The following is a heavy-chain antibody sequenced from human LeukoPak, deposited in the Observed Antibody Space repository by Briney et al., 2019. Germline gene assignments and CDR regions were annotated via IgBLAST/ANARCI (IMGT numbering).Heavy chain of an antibody. J-gene: IGHJ3*02. V-gene: IGHV3-7*01. CDR2: INQDGSER. Sequence: GGSLRLSCAVSASTFSSHWMTWVRQAPGKGLEWVANINQDGSERYNVDSVKGRFTISRDNAKNSLYLQMNSLRAEDTAVYYCARDSEYSSSFAFDIWGQGTMVTVSS. CDR3: ARDSEYSSSFAFDI. CDR1: ASTFSSHW. D-gene: IGHD6-13*01.